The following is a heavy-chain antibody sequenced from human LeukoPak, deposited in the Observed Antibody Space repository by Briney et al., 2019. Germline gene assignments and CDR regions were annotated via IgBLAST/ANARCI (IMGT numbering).Heavy chain of an antibody. J-gene: IGHJ4*02. CDR2: INPKSGGT. D-gene: IGHD4-17*01. Sequence: ASVKVSCKASAYTFTDYYIHWVRQAPGQGLEWMGWINPKSGGTNYAQKFQGRVTMTRDTSISTAYMELSSLRSDDTAVYYSTREAIYGDPDFDYWGQGTLVTVSS. V-gene: IGHV1-2*02. CDR1: AYTFTDYY. CDR3: TREAIYGDPDFDY.